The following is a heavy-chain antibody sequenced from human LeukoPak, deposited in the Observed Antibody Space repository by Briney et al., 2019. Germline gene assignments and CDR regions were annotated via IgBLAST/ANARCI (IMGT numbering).Heavy chain of an antibody. V-gene: IGHV4-30-4*01. Sequence: SESLSLTCTVSGGSISSGDYYWSWIRQPPGKGLEWIGYMYYSGSTYYNPSLRSRITISVDTSKNQFSLKLSSVTAADTAVYYCAREDYTNWFDPWGQGTLVTVSS. CDR2: MYYSGST. CDR1: GGSISSGDYY. D-gene: IGHD3-3*01. CDR3: AREDYTNWFDP. J-gene: IGHJ5*02.